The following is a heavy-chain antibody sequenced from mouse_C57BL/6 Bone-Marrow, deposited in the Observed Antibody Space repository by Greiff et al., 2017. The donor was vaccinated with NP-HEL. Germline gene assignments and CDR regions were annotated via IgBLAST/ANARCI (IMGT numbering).Heavy chain of an antibody. J-gene: IGHJ2*01. V-gene: IGHV5-6*02. CDR3: ARDYYGSSYGGY. CDR1: GFTFSSYG. D-gene: IGHD1-1*01. CDR2: ISSGGSYT. Sequence: EVKLVESGGDLVKPGGSLKLSCAASGFTFSSYGMSWVRQTPDKRLEWVATISSGGSYTYYPDSVKGRFTIYRDNAKNTLYLQMSSLKSADTAMYYCARDYYGSSYGGYWGQGTTLTVSS.